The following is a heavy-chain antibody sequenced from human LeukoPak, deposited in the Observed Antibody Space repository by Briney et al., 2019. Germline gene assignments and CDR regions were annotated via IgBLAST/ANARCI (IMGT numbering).Heavy chain of an antibody. Sequence: GGSLRLSCAASGFTFSSYSMNWVRQAPGKGLEWVSYISSSSSTIYYADSVKGRFTISRDNSKNTLYLQMNSLRAEDTAVYYCAKDYQRAYYYGSGFDYWGQGTLVTVSS. D-gene: IGHD3-10*01. CDR2: ISSSSSTI. V-gene: IGHV3-48*01. CDR1: GFTFSSYS. CDR3: AKDYQRAYYYGSGFDY. J-gene: IGHJ4*02.